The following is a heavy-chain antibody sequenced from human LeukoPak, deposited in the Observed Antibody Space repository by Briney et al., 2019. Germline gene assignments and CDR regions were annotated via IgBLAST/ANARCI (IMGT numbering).Heavy chain of an antibody. CDR3: ARFVRHCSGTSCYYYYGMDV. V-gene: IGHV4-34*01. CDR2: INHSGST. D-gene: IGHD2-2*01. Sequence: PSETLSLTCAVYGGSFSGYYRSWVRQPPGKGLDWIGEINHSGSTNYNPSLTSRVTISVDTSKNQFSLKLSSVTAADTAVYYCARFVRHCSGTSCYYYYGMDVWGKGTTVTVSS. J-gene: IGHJ6*04. CDR1: GGSFSGYY.